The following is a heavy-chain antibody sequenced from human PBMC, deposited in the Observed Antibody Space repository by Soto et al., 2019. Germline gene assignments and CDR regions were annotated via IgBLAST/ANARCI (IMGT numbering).Heavy chain of an antibody. CDR3: ARGDYYDGSGYSGWFDP. CDR2: IYYSGRT. V-gene: IGHV4-31*03. Sequence: QVQLQESGPGLVKPSQTLSLTCTVSGGSISSGGYYWSWIRQHPGKGLEWIGYIYYSGRTYYNPSPKARVTMSEDTSKNQFSLTLSSVTAADTAVYYCARGDYYDGSGYSGWFDPWGQGTMVTVSS. D-gene: IGHD3-22*01. J-gene: IGHJ5*02. CDR1: GGSISSGGYY.